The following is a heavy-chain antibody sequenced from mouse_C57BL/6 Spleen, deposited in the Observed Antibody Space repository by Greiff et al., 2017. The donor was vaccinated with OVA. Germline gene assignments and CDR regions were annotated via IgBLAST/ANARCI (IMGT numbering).Heavy chain of an antibody. D-gene: IGHD2-1*01. V-gene: IGHV1-80*01. CDR1: GYAFSSYW. CDR3: ARYGNYVLDY. CDR2: IYPGDGDT. J-gene: IGHJ2*01. Sequence: VQRVESGAELVKPGASVKISCKASGYAFSSYWMNWVKQRPGKGLEWIGQIYPGDGDTNYNGKFKGKATLTADKSSSTAYMQLSSLTSEDSAVYFCARYGNYVLDYWGQGTTLTVSS.